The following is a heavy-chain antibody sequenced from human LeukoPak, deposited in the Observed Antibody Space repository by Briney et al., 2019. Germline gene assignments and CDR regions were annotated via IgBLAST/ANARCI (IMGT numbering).Heavy chain of an antibody. V-gene: IGHV3-48*04. CDR1: GFNFRTYS. Sequence: GGSLRLSCAASGFNFRTYSMNWVRLAPGKGLEWLSYINADSKTIYYADSVKGRFTISRDNAKNSLYLQINSLRAEDTAVYYCASRAIGWYQDGNYFDPWGQGTLVTVSS. D-gene: IGHD1-7*01. CDR3: ASRAIGWYQDGNYFDP. J-gene: IGHJ5*02. CDR2: INADSKTI.